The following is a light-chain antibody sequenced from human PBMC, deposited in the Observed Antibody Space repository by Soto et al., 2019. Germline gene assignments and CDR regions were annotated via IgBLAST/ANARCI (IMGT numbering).Light chain of an antibody. V-gene: IGLV1-44*01. CDR3: AAWDDSLNVFYV. J-gene: IGLJ1*01. Sequence: QSVLTQPPSASGTPGQRVTISCSGSISNIGGNTVNWYQQLPGTAPKLLIYSNNQRPSGVPDRFSGSKSGTSASLAISGLQSEDEADYYCAAWDDSLNVFYVFGTGTKVTVL. CDR1: ISNIGGNT. CDR2: SNN.